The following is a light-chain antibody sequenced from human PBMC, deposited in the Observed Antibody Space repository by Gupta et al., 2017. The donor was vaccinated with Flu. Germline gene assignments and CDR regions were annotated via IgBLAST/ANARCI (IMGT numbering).Light chain of an antibody. CDR1: QSIRSSL. CDR3: QQYYGSPPGFT. CDR2: GAS. Sequence: ATRSCRASQSIRSSLLAWYQQKPGQAPRLLIYGASYRATGIPDRFSGSGSGTDFTLTISRLEPEDFAVYYCQQYYGSPPGFTFGPGTKVHIK. J-gene: IGKJ3*01. V-gene: IGKV3-20*01.